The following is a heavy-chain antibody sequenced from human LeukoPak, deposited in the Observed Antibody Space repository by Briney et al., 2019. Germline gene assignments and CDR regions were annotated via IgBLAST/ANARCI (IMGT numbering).Heavy chain of an antibody. V-gene: IGHV4-61*08. J-gene: IGHJ4*02. D-gene: IGHD2-15*01. CDR1: GGPISS. CDR3: ARGVVAAPQTFDY. Sequence: PSGTLSLTCTVSGGPISSFYWSWFYWSWIRQPPGKGLEWIGYIYFSGSTNYNPSLKSRVTISVDTSKNQFSLKLSSVTAADTAVYYCARGVVAAPQTFDYWGQGTLVTVSS. CDR2: IYFSGST.